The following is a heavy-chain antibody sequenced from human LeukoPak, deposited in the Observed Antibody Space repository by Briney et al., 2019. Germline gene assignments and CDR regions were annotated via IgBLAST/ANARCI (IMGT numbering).Heavy chain of an antibody. CDR3: ARVADPYSGSYFDY. D-gene: IGHD1-26*01. CDR2: ISAYNGKT. V-gene: IGHV1-18*01. CDR1: GYTFTSYG. J-gene: IGHJ4*02. Sequence: ASVTVSYKASGYTFTSYGISWVRQAPGQGLEWMGWISAYNGKTNYAQKLQGRVTMTTDTSTSTAYMELRSLRSDDTAVYYCARVADPYSGSYFDYWGQGTLVTVSS.